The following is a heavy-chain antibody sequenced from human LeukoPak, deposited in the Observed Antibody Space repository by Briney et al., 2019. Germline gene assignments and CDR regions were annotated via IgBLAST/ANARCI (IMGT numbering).Heavy chain of an antibody. CDR1: GGSISSSNW. D-gene: IGHD6-19*01. CDR2: IYHSGST. CDR3: ARERLRDQWLPRHYGMDV. Sequence: SETLSLTCAVSGGSISSSNWWSWVRQPPGKGLEWIGEIYHSGSTNYNPSLKSRVTISVDKSKNQFSLKLSSVTAADTAVYYCARERLRDQWLPRHYGMDVWGQGTTVTVSS. J-gene: IGHJ6*02. V-gene: IGHV4-4*02.